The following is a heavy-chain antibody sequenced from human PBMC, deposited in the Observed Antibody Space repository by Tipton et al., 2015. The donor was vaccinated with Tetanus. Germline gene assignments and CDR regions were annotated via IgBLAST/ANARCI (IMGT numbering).Heavy chain of an antibody. CDR2: ISSSSSTI. Sequence: AASGFTFSSYSMNWVHQAPGKGLEWVSYISSSSSTIYYADSVKGRFTISRDNAKNSLYLQMNSLRDEDTAVYYCARVGGYSGYDSMDYWGQGTLVTVSS. CDR3: ARVGGYSGYDSMDY. CDR1: GFTFSSYS. D-gene: IGHD5-12*01. J-gene: IGHJ4*02. V-gene: IGHV3-48*02.